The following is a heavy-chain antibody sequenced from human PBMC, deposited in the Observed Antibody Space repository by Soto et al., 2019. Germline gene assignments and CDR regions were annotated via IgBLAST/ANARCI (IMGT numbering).Heavy chain of an antibody. CDR2: IYYSGST. J-gene: IGHJ5*02. CDR1: GGSISSSYY. D-gene: IGHD2-15*01. V-gene: IGHV4-61*01. CDR3: ARVVVVAATNWFDP. Sequence: SETLSLTCAVSGGSISSSYYWSWIRQPPGKGLEWIGYIYYSGSTNYNPSLKSRVTISVDTSKNQFSLKLSSVTAADTAVYYCARVVVVAATNWFDPWGQGTLVTVS.